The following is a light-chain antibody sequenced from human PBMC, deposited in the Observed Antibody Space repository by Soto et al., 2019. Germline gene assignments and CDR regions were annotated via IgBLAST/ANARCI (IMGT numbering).Light chain of an antibody. CDR2: RDI. V-gene: IGLV3-9*01. CDR3: QVWDSSTGV. CDR1: NIGSKN. J-gene: IGLJ2*01. Sequence: SYELTQPLSVSVALGQTARITCGGNNIGSKNVHWYQQKPGQAPVVVIYRDINRPSGIPERFSGSNSGNTATLTISRAQAGDEADYYCQVWDSSTGVFGGGTKVTVL.